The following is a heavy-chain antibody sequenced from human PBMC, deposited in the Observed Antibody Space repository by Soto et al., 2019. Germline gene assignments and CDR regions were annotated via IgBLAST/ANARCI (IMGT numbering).Heavy chain of an antibody. CDR3: ARDGSGFHWYFDV. CDR2: TYYRSKWYY. CDR1: GDSVSSVTAT. J-gene: IGHJ2*01. Sequence: QVQLQQSGPELVKPSQTLSLMCDISGDSVSSVTATWSWIRQSPSRGLEWLGRTYYRSKWYYDYEVSVKSRIVITPDTSKNQLTLDLNSVTPEDTAVYFCARDGSGFHWYFDVWGRGTLVTVSS. V-gene: IGHV6-1*01. D-gene: IGHD6-19*01.